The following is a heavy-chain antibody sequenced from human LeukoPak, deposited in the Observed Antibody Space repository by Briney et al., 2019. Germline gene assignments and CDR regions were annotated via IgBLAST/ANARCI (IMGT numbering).Heavy chain of an antibody. J-gene: IGHJ6*02. CDR2: IYPSDSDT. CDR3: ARLDCSSTSCDPYYYYGMDV. V-gene: IGHV5-51*01. D-gene: IGHD2-2*01. Sequence: GESLKISCKTSGYTFTYYWIGWVRQMPGKGLEWMGIIYPSDSDTRYSPSFQGQVTISADKSISTAYLQWSSLKASDTAMYYCARLDCSSTSCDPYYYYGMDVWGQGTTVTVSS. CDR1: GYTFTYYW.